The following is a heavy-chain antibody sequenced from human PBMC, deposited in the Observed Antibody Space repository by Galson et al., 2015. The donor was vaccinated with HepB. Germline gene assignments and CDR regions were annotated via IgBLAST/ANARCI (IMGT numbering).Heavy chain of an antibody. Sequence: SVKVSCKASGYTFNLYGMHWVRQAPGQRLEWTGWINGGDGSTKYSQKFQGRVSITRDTSASTAYMDLSSLRSEDTALYYCARVNIYDDIMTGYFTYFDYWGQGTLVTVSS. CDR1: GYTFNLYG. CDR3: ARVNIYDDIMTGYFTYFDY. D-gene: IGHD3-9*01. CDR2: INGGDGST. V-gene: IGHV1-3*01. J-gene: IGHJ4*02.